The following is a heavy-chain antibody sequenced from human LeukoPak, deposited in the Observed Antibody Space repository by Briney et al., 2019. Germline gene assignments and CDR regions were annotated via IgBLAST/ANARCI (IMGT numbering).Heavy chain of an antibody. J-gene: IGHJ4*02. CDR2: IWGDASNK. Sequence: HTGGSPRLSCVGSGFIFSSNGIHWVRQAPGKGLEWVAFIWGDASNKDYADSVKGRFTISRDNSKNTVYLQMSSLRVEDTAVYYCARDGQEVAPYGYDYWGQGTLVTVSS. CDR1: GFIFSSNG. V-gene: IGHV3-33*01. D-gene: IGHD4-17*01. CDR3: ARDGQEVAPYGYDY.